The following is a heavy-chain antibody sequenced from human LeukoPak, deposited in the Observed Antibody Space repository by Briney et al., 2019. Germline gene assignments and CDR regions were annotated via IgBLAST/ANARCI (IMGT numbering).Heavy chain of an antibody. J-gene: IGHJ5*02. Sequence: SETLSLTCTVSGGSISSSSYYWGWIRQPPGKGLEWIGSIYYSGSTYYNPSLKSRVTISVDTSKNQFSLKLGSVTAADTAVYYCARLGLRVGASNWFDPWGQGTLVTVSS. D-gene: IGHD1-26*01. CDR2: IYYSGST. CDR1: GGSISSSSYY. CDR3: ARLGLRVGASNWFDP. V-gene: IGHV4-39*01.